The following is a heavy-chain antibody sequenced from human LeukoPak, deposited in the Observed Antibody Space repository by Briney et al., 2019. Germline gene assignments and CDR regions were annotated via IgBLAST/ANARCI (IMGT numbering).Heavy chain of an antibody. V-gene: IGHV1-8*03. J-gene: IGHJ4*02. CDR3: ARRDGYNYVDY. D-gene: IGHD5-24*01. Sequence: ASVTVSCKASGYTFTSYDVDWVRQATGQGLEWMGWMNPNSGNTGYAQKFQGRVTITRNTSISTAYMELSSLRSEDTAVYYCARRDGYNYVDYWGQGTLVTVSS. CDR1: GYTFTSYD. CDR2: MNPNSGNT.